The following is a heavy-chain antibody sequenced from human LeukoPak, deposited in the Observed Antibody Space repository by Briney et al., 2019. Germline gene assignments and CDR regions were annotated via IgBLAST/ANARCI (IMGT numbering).Heavy chain of an antibody. CDR1: GDSTSSSSYY. V-gene: IGHV4-39*01. Sequence: PSETLSLTCTVSGDSTSSSSYYWGWIRQPPGEGLEWIGSIYFSGSTYYNPSLKSRVTISDDTSKNQFSLKLTSVTAADTAVYYCARIVGATDYFDHWGQGTLVTVSS. J-gene: IGHJ4*02. CDR3: ARIVGATDYFDH. D-gene: IGHD1-26*01. CDR2: IYFSGST.